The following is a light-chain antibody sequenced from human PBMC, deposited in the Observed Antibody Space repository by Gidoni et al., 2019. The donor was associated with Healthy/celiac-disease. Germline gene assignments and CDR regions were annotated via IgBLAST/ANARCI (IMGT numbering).Light chain of an antibody. CDR2: SNN. J-gene: IGLJ2*01. CDR1: SSNIGSNT. CDR3: AAWDDSLNGVV. Sequence: QSVLTQPPSASGTPGQRVTISCSGSSSNIGSNTVNWYQQLPGTAPKLLIYSNNQRPSGVPYRFSGSKSGTSASLAISGLQSEDEADYYCAAWDDSLNGVVCGGGTKLTV. V-gene: IGLV1-44*01.